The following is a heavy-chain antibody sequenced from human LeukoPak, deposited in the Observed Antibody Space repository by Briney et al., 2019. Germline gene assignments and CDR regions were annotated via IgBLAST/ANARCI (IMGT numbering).Heavy chain of an antibody. V-gene: IGHV1-3*01. CDR2: ISVGNGNT. CDR3: TRERGQGRYDY. J-gene: IGHJ4*02. Sequence: ASVKVSCKASGYTFTSYAIHWVRQAPGQRLEWMGWISVGNGNTKYSQKLQGRVTITRDTSASTAYMELSSLRSEDTAVYYCTRERGQGRYDYWGQGTPVTVSS. CDR1: GYTFTSYA.